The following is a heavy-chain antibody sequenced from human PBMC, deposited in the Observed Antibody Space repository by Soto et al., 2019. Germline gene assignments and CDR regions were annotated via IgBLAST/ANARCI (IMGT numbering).Heavy chain of an antibody. J-gene: IGHJ4*02. CDR1: GFTVSSNY. D-gene: IGHD3-16*02. CDR3: ARERQVPGVVIGYFDY. CDR2: IYSGGST. Sequence: EVQLVESGGGLVQPGGSLRLSCAASGFTVSSNYMSWVRQAPGKGLEWVSVIYSGGSTYYADSVKGRFTISRDNSKNTLYIQMNSLRAEDTAVYYCARERQVPGVVIGYFDYWGQGTLVTVSS. V-gene: IGHV3-66*01.